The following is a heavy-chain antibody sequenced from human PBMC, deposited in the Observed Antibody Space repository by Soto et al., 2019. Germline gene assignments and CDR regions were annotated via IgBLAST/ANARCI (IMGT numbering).Heavy chain of an antibody. CDR3: TDMRGQWLPRD. Sequence: TSEIPSLPCTVSWEISRGLGYYWGWIRQPPGKGLEWIGNIYYSGTSYSYPSLKGRVTMSVDTSKNQFSMRLSSVTAADTAVYYCTDMRGQWLPRDWGRGIMVTVSS. J-gene: IGHJ4*02. V-gene: IGHV4-39*05. CDR2: IYYSGTS. D-gene: IGHD6-19*01. CDR1: WEISRGLGYY.